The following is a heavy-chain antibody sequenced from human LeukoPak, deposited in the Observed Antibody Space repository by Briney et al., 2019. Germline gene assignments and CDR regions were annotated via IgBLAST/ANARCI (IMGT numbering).Heavy chain of an antibody. J-gene: IGHJ3*02. D-gene: IGHD2-21*01. Sequence: SETLSLTCTVSGGSISSSSSFWSWIRQPPGKGLEWIGEINHSGSTNYNPSLKSRVTISVDTSKNQFSLKLSSVTAADTAVYYCARGDVWDAFDIWGQGTMVTVSS. CDR1: GGSISSSSSF. CDR2: INHSGST. CDR3: ARGDVWDAFDI. V-gene: IGHV4-39*07.